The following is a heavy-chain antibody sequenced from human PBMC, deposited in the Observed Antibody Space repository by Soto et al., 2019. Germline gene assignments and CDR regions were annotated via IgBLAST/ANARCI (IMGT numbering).Heavy chain of an antibody. CDR2: ISVCNGNT. CDR3: AAEIYSGGNCCHFDY. D-gene: IGHD2-21*02. Sequence: ASVKVSCKASGYTFTSYGISWVRQAPGQPLEWIGWISVCNGNTNYLQNLQGRVTMTRDTSTNTAYMELSSLTSEDTAVYYCAAEIYSGGNCCHFDYWGQGTPVTVSS. V-gene: IGHV1-18*01. CDR1: GYTFTSYG. J-gene: IGHJ4*02.